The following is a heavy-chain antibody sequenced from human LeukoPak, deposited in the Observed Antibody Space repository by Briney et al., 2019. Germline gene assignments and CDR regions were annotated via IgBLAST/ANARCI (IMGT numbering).Heavy chain of an antibody. CDR2: INPSGGSS. CDR1: GYTFTSYY. Sequence: AASVKVSCKASGYTFTSYYMHWVRQAPGQGLEWMGIINPSGGSSSYAQKFQGRVTMTRDTSTSTVYMELSSLRSEDTAVYYCAREREELAGQRLLYFDYWGQGTLVTVSS. V-gene: IGHV1-46*01. D-gene: IGHD6-25*01. J-gene: IGHJ4*02. CDR3: AREREELAGQRLLYFDY.